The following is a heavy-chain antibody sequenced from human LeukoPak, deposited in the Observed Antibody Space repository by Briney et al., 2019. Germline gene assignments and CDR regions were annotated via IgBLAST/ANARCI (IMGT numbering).Heavy chain of an antibody. Sequence: PGGSLRLSCTASGFTFSTYGMHWVRQAPGKGLEWVTLISYDGSTKYYSDSVKGRFTLSRDNSKNTLYLQMNSLRAEDTAVYYCASPFYSSGWGVFDYWGQGTLVTVSS. J-gene: IGHJ4*02. D-gene: IGHD6-19*01. CDR2: ISYDGSTK. CDR3: ASPFYSSGWGVFDY. CDR1: GFTFSTYG. V-gene: IGHV3-30*03.